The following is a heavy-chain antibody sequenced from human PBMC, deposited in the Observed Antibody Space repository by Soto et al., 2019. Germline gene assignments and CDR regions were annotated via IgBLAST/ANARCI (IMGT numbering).Heavy chain of an antibody. CDR2: IYYSGST. J-gene: IGHJ4*02. CDR3: ARHNYGSGSTYFDY. CDR1: GGSISSYY. D-gene: IGHD3-10*01. Sequence: QVQLQESGPGLVKPSETLSLTCTVSGGSISSYYWSWIRRPPGKGLEWIGYIYYSGSTNYNRSLNRGDTISIDTPKHQFSLKLNSIAAADTAVYYCARHNYGSGSTYFDYWGQGTLVTVSS. V-gene: IGHV4-59*08.